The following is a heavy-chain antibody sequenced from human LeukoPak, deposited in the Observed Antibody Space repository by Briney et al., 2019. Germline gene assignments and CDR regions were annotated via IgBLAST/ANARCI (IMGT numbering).Heavy chain of an antibody. CDR1: GYTFTSYG. CDR3: ARDSLGTYYDILTGYSIGIYFDY. CDR2: ISAYNGNT. Sequence: ASVKVSCKASGYTFTSYGISWVRQAPGQGLEWMGWISAYNGNTNYAQKLQGRVTVTADTSTSTAYMELRSLRSDDTAVYYCARDSLGTYYDILTGYSIGIYFDYWGQGTLVTVSS. J-gene: IGHJ4*02. D-gene: IGHD3-9*01. V-gene: IGHV1-18*01.